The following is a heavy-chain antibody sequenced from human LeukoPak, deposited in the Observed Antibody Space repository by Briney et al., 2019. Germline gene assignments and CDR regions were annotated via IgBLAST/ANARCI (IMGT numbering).Heavy chain of an antibody. CDR1: GFTFSSYG. CDR3: AKDLLWFGEYEDWFDP. D-gene: IGHD3-10*01. CDR2: IWYDGSNK. Sequence: GRSLRLFCAASGFTFSSYGMHWVRQAPGKGLEWVAVIWYDGSNKYYADSVKGRFTISRDNSKNTLYLQMNSLRAEDTAVYYCAKDLLWFGEYEDWFDPWGQGTLVTVSS. V-gene: IGHV3-33*06. J-gene: IGHJ5*02.